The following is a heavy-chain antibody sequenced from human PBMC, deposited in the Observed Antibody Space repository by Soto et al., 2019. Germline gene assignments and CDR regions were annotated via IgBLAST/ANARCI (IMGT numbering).Heavy chain of an antibody. Sequence: ASVKVSCKASGYTFTSYAMHWVRQAPGQRLERMGWINAGNGNTKYSQKFQGRVTITRDTSASTAYMELSSLRSEDTAVYYCAIGLTYSDYCYYYMDVWGKGTTVTVSS. CDR2: INAGNGNT. CDR1: GYTFTSYA. D-gene: IGHD2-15*01. CDR3: AIGLTYSDYCYYYMDV. V-gene: IGHV1-3*01. J-gene: IGHJ6*03.